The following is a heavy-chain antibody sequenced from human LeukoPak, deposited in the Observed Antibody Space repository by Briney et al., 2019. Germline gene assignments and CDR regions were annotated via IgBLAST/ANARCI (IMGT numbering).Heavy chain of an antibody. V-gene: IGHV3-23*01. Sequence: GGSLRLSCAASGFTFRNYAMSLVRQAPGKGLEWVATVRGSGITTFYADSVKGRFTISRDNSKNTLYLQMYSLRAEDTAVYYCAKDLGVTTDFDYWGQGTLVTVSS. CDR1: GFTFRNYA. D-gene: IGHD1-26*01. J-gene: IGHJ4*02. CDR3: AKDLGVTTDFDY. CDR2: VRGSGITT.